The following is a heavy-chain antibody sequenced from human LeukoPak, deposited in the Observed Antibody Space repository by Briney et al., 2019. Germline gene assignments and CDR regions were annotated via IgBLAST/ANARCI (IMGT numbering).Heavy chain of an antibody. CDR2: IHRSGST. V-gene: IGHV4-4*02. CDR3: AREIVGGFNPGAY. Sequence: SETLSLTCNVSPDSTTSNFWSWVRQPPGKGLEWIGEIHRSGSTNYNPSLQSRVTISIDRSKNQIALELSSVTAADTAVYYCAREIVGGFNPGAYWGQGTLVTVSS. J-gene: IGHJ4*02. CDR1: PDSTTSNF. D-gene: IGHD1-14*01.